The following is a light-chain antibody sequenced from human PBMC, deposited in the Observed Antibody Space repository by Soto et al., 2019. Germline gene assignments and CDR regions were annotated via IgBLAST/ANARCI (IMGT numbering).Light chain of an antibody. CDR3: QQYNSYPAT. V-gene: IGKV1-5*01. J-gene: IGKJ4*01. CDR2: DAS. Sequence: DIQMTQSPSTLSASVGDRVTITCRASQSISSWLAWYQQRPGRAPEVLIYDASSLESGVPSRFSGSGSGTEFTLTISSLQPDDFATYYCQQYNSYPATFGGGTKVEIK. CDR1: QSISSW.